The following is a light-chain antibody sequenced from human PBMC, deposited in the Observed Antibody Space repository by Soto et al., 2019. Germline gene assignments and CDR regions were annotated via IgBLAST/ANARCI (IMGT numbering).Light chain of an antibody. J-gene: IGKJ4*02. CDR2: GAS. V-gene: IGKV3-15*01. Sequence: TPSDLPGSQEERATLSPQDSQTISSNLAWYQQKPRQAPRLLIYGASTRATGIPARFSGIVSGTEFTHTIVCRQSKDFAMYYRQHDKNLPPFTFGRGTKVDIK. CDR3: QHDKNLPPFT. CDR1: QTISSN.